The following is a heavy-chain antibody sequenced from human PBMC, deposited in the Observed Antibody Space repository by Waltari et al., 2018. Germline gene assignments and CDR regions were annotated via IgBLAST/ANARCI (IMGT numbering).Heavy chain of an antibody. CDR1: GFTFSSYS. CDR3: ARDKSCSGGSCYSENQS. V-gene: IGHV3-21*03. Sequence: EVQLVESGGGLVKPGGSLRLSCAASGFTFSSYSMNWVRQAPGKGLEWVSAISSRSSYIYYADSVKGRFTISRDNAKNSLYLQMNSLRAEDTAVYYCARDKSCSGGSCYSENQSWGQGTMVTVSS. D-gene: IGHD2-15*01. CDR2: ISSRSSYI. J-gene: IGHJ3*01.